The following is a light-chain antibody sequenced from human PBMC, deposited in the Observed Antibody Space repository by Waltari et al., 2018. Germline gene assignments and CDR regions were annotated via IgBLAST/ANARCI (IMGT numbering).Light chain of an antibody. CDR1: QDINNY. Sequence: DIQMTQSPSSLSASVGDRVTITCQASQDINNYLNWYQQKPGKAPKLLIYDAFNLETGVPSRFSGIGSGTQFICTLSDLQPEDFASYYCQQYENFPLTFGGGTKVEIK. J-gene: IGKJ4*01. V-gene: IGKV1-33*01. CDR2: DAF. CDR3: QQYENFPLT.